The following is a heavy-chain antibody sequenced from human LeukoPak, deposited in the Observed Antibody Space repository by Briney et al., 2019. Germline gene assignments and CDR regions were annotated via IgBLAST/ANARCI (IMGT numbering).Heavy chain of an antibody. J-gene: IGHJ4*02. Sequence: PGGSLRLSCAASGFTLSSFGMHWVRQAPGKGLEWVAVISYDGSSKYYADSVKGRFTISRDNSKNTLYLQMNSLRAEDTAVYYCASPAVYSSSWYYFDYWGQGTLVTVSS. V-gene: IGHV3-30*03. CDR3: ASPAVYSSSWYYFDY. CDR2: ISYDGSSK. CDR1: GFTLSSFG. D-gene: IGHD6-13*01.